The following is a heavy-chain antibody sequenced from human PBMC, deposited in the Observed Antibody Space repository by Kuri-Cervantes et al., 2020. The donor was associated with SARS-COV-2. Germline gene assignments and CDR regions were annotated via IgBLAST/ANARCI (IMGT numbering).Heavy chain of an antibody. J-gene: IGHJ3*02. V-gene: IGHV3-21*01. CDR2: IGSRSSST. CDR3: ARDPSQGRADI. Sequence: GGSLRLSCTASGFTFSSYSMNWVRQAPGKGLEWVSSIGSRSSSTYYSDSVRGRFTISRDNAKNSLYLQMNSPRAEDTAVYYCARDPSQGRADIWGQGTMVTVSS. CDR1: GFTFSSYS.